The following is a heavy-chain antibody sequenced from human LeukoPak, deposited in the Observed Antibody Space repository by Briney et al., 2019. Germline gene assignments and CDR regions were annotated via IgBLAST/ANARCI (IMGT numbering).Heavy chain of an antibody. CDR1: GFTVSINY. J-gene: IGHJ4*02. Sequence: PGGSLRLSCAASGFTVSINYMSWVRQAPGEGLEWVSVIYSGGSTYYADSVKGRFTISRDNSKNTLYLQMNSLRAEDTAVYYCARVDYGDYGFDYWGQGTLVTVSS. D-gene: IGHD4-17*01. CDR2: IYSGGST. CDR3: ARVDYGDYGFDY. V-gene: IGHV3-66*01.